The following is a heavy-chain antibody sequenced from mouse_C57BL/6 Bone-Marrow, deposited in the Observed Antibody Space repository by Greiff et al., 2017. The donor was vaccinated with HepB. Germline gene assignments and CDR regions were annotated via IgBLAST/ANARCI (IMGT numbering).Heavy chain of an antibody. CDR3: AIYSNYERFAY. D-gene: IGHD2-5*01. CDR1: GYTFTDYW. CDR2: IYPGSGYT. J-gene: IGHJ3*01. V-gene: IGHV1-63*01. Sequence: QVQLQQSGAELVRPGTSVKISCKASGYTFTDYWIDWVKQRHGHGLEWIGDIYPGSGYTNYNEKFKGKATLTADKSSSTAYMQFSSLTSEDSAIYYCAIYSNYERFAYWGQGTLVTVST.